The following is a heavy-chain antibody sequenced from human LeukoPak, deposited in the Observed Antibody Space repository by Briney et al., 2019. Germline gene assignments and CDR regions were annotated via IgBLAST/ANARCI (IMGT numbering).Heavy chain of an antibody. D-gene: IGHD3-10*01. CDR3: ARAGLLWFGELPTVNRFDP. J-gene: IGHJ5*02. V-gene: IGHV1-69*05. Sequence: ASLKVSCKASGGTFSSYAISWVRQAPGQGLEWMGGIIPIFGTANYAQKFQGRVTITTDESTSTAYMELSSLRSEDTAVYYCARAGLLWFGELPTVNRFDPWGQGTLVTVSS. CDR2: IIPIFGTA. CDR1: GGTFSSYA.